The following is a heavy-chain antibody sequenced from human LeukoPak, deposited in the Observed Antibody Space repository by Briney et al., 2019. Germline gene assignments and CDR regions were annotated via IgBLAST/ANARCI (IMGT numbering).Heavy chain of an antibody. CDR1: GFTFSRSW. Sequence: GGSLRLSCAASGFTFSRSWMSWVRQAPGKGLEWVANIKQDGNEKYYVDSVKGRFTISRDNGKNSLYLQMNSLRAEDTAVYHCARSKSWYSTDAFGIWGQGTMVTVSS. CDR2: IKQDGNEK. V-gene: IGHV3-7*01. D-gene: IGHD2-15*01. J-gene: IGHJ3*02. CDR3: ARSKSWYSTDAFGI.